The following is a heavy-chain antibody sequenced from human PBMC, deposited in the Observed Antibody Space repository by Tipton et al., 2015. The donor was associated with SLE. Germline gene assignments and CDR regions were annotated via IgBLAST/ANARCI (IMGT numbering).Heavy chain of an antibody. CDR3: ARGLQGDSSGWAFDI. V-gene: IGHV4-59*01. D-gene: IGHD3-22*01. CDR1: GGSISSYY. CDR2: IYYSGST. Sequence: GLVKPSETLSLTCTVSGGSISSYYWSWIRQPPGKGLEWIGYIYYSGSTNYNPSLKSRVTISVDTSKNQFSLKLSSVTAADTAVYYCARGLQGDSSGWAFDIWGQGTMVTVSS. J-gene: IGHJ3*02.